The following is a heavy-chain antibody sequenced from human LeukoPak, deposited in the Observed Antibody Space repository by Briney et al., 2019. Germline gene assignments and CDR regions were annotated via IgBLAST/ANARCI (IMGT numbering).Heavy chain of an antibody. CDR1: GLTYDDSA. CDR3: AKPPYYYDSSGYYLNSYFDL. V-gene: IGHV3-9*01. D-gene: IGHD3-22*01. CDR2: ISWNTASI. J-gene: IGHJ2*01. Sequence: GGSLTLSCAASGLTYDDSAMHWVRQAPAKGLEWVSGISWNTASIAYADSVKGRFTISRDNAKNSLYLQMNSLRAEDTAFYYCAKPPYYYDSSGYYLNSYFDLWGRGTLVTVSS.